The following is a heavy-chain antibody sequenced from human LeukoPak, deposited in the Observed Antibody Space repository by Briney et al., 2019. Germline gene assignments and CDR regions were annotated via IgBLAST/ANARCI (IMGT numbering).Heavy chain of an antibody. Sequence: PSETLSLTCTVSGGSISSSSYYWGWIRQPPGKGLEWIGSIYYSGSTYYNPSLKSRVTISVDTSKNQFSLKLSSVTAADTAVYYCAREYYDILTGYSNYYYYGMDVWGQGTTVTVSS. J-gene: IGHJ6*02. CDR3: AREYYDILTGYSNYYYYGMDV. CDR2: IYYSGST. V-gene: IGHV4-39*01. D-gene: IGHD3-9*01. CDR1: GGSISSSSYY.